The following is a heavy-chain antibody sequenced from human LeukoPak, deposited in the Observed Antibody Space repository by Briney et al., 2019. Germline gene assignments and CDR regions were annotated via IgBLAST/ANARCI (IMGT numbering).Heavy chain of an antibody. CDR3: ARGPAAIPNWFDS. CDR1: GFTLSIYW. Sequence: GGSLRLSCAASGFTLSIYWMTWVRQAPGKGLEWVSAISGSGGSTYYADSVKGRFTISRDNSKNLVYLQMNSLRVDDTAFYYCARGPAAIPNWFDSWGLGTRVIVAS. CDR2: ISGSGGST. D-gene: IGHD2-2*02. V-gene: IGHV3-23*01. J-gene: IGHJ5*01.